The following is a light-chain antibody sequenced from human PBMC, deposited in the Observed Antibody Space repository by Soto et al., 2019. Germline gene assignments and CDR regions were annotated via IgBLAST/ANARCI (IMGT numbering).Light chain of an antibody. V-gene: IGKV3-15*01. CDR1: HSISSN. CDR3: QQYNSWLWT. Sequence: EIVMTQSPATLSVSPGQRATISCRASHSISSNLAWYQQKPGQAPRLLMFRTSSRATGFPARFSGSGSGTDFTLTISRLQSEDSAVYYCQQYNSWLWTFGQGTKVDI. CDR2: RTS. J-gene: IGKJ1*01.